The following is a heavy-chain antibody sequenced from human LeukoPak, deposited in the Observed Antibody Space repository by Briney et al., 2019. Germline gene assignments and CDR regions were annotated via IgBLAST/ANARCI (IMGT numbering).Heavy chain of an antibody. D-gene: IGHD6-19*01. Sequence: ASVKVSCKTSGYTFSRHYIHWVRQAPGQGLEWLGIINTSGATTRYGQNFKGRVTATRDTSTSTVYMEMSSLDSEDTAVYYCARGLESSGWYGMDVWGQGTTIIVSS. V-gene: IGHV1-46*01. CDR1: GYTFSRHY. CDR2: INTSGATT. CDR3: ARGLESSGWYGMDV. J-gene: IGHJ6*02.